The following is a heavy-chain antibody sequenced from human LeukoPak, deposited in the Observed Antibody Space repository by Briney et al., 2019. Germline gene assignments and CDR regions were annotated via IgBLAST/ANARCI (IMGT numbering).Heavy chain of an antibody. D-gene: IGHD5-12*01. J-gene: IGHJ4*02. CDR3: AKDVVYSGYDWRRFDY. CDR2: ISGSGGSA. CDR1: GFTFSSYA. Sequence: GGSLRLSCTASGFTFSSYAMSWVRQAPGKGPEWVSVISGSGGSAYEADSVKGRFTHSRDNSKNTLYLQMNSLRAEDTAVYYWAKDVVYSGYDWRRFDYWGQGTLVTGSS. V-gene: IGHV3-23*01.